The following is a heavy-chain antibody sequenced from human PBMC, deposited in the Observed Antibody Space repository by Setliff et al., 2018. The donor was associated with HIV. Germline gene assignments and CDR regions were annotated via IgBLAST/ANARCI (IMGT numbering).Heavy chain of an antibody. CDR2: INAADGNT. V-gene: IGHV1-3*01. J-gene: IGHJ3*02. D-gene: IGHD1-26*01. CDR3: ARGHSSGYTYSGSYGPFDI. Sequence: GASVKVSCKTSGYTFNIYGMHWVRQAPGQRLEWMGWINAADGNTKYSQKLQGRVTITRDTSASTAYMELSSLRSEDTAVYYCARGHSSGYTYSGSYGPFDIWGQGTMVTVSS. CDR1: GYTFNIYG.